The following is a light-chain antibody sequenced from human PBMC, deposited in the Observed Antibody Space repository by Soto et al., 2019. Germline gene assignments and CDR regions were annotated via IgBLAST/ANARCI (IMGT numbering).Light chain of an antibody. CDR1: QSISSY. J-gene: IGKJ4*01. CDR2: AAS. Sequence: MTQSPVTLSVSPGERVTITCRASQSISSYLNWYQQKPGKAPKLLIYAASSLRSGVPSRFSGSGSGTDFTLIISSLQPEDFATYYCQQSYSTPLTFGGGTKVDIK. CDR3: QQSYSTPLT. V-gene: IGKV1-39*01.